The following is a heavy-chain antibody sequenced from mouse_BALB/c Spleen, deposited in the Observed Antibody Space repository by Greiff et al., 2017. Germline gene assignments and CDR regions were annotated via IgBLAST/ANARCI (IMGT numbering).Heavy chain of an antibody. CDR3: TLMINYAMDY. Sequence: QQRHGQGLEWIGNIYPGSGSTNYDEKFKSKGTLTVDTSSSTAYMHLSSLTSEDSAVYYCTLMINYAMDYWGQGTSVTVSS. J-gene: IGHJ4*01. V-gene: IGHV1S22*01. CDR2: IYPGSGST. D-gene: IGHD2-4*01.